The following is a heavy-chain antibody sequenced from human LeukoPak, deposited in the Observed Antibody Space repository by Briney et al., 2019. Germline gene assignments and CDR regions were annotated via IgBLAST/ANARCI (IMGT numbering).Heavy chain of an antibody. Sequence: GGSLRLSCAASGFTVSNKYMTWVRQAPGKGLEWVALIRYDGSNKYYADSVKGRFTISRDNSKNTLYLQMNSLRAEDTAVYYCAKVRRIAARWDAFDIWGQGTMVTVSS. CDR1: GFTVSNKY. V-gene: IGHV3-30*02. CDR3: AKVRRIAARWDAFDI. D-gene: IGHD6-6*01. J-gene: IGHJ3*02. CDR2: IRYDGSNK.